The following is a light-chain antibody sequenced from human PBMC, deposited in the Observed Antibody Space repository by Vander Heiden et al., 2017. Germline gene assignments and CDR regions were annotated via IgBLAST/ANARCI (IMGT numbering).Light chain of an antibody. Sequence: QSVLTQPPSASGSPGQSVTISCTGTNTDVGGYNYVSWYQQSPGKAPKLIIYEVTKRPSGVPDRFSASKSGNTASLTVSGLQAEDEADYYCSSYGGRNNYVFGSGTKITVL. V-gene: IGLV2-8*01. J-gene: IGLJ1*01. CDR2: EVT. CDR1: NTDVGGYNY. CDR3: SSYGGRNNYV.